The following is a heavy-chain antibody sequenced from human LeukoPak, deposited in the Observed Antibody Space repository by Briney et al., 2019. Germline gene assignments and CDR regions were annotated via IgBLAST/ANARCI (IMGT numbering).Heavy chain of an antibody. J-gene: IGHJ4*02. CDR1: GFTFRNYW. V-gene: IGHV3-30-3*01. CDR3: ASIALPGFDY. Sequence: PGGSLRLSCAASGFTFRNYWMHWVRQAPGKGLEWVAVISYDGSNKYYADSVKGRFTISRDNSKNTLYLQMNSLRAEDTAVYYCASIALPGFDYWGQGTLVTVSS. D-gene: IGHD6-13*01. CDR2: ISYDGSNK.